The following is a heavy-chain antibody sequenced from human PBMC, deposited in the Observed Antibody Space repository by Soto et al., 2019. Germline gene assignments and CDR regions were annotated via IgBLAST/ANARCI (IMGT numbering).Heavy chain of an antibody. CDR1: GCTCSNYW. J-gene: IGHJ4*02. CDR2: IDADGTTT. Sequence: PGGSLRLSCVASGCTCSNYWMHWVRQVPGKGLVWVSRIDADGTTTGYADAVKGRFTISRDNAKNTLYLQMNSLRVEDTAVYYCARLTHWWGQGTLVTVSS. V-gene: IGHV3-74*01. CDR3: ARLTHW.